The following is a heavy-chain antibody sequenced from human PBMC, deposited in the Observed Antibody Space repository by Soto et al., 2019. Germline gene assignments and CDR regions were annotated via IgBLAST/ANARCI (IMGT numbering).Heavy chain of an antibody. CDR3: ARFKEIGAAGIAAAGFDY. D-gene: IGHD6-13*01. V-gene: IGHV5-51*01. CDR2: IYPGDSDT. J-gene: IGHJ4*02. Sequence: GESLKISCKGSGYSFTSYWIGWVRQMPGKGLEWMGIIYPGDSDTRYSPSFQGQVTISADKSISTAYRQCSSLKASDTAMYYCARFKEIGAAGIAAAGFDYWGQGTLVTVSS. CDR1: GYSFTSYW.